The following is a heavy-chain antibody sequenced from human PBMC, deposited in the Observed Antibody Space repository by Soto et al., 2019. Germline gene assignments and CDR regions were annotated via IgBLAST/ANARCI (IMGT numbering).Heavy chain of an antibody. V-gene: IGHV2-26*01. CDR3: ALIKDCSRTDCYLASFDP. Sequence: QVTLKESGPVVVKPTETLTLTCTVSGFSLSNTRLGVSWIRQPPGKALEWLAHIFSNDEKSYSTSLKNRLTISKDTSRSQVVLTMTNVDPVDSATYYCALIKDCSRTDCYLASFDPWGQGTLVNVSS. D-gene: IGHD2-2*01. J-gene: IGHJ5*02. CDR1: GFSLSNTRLG. CDR2: IFSNDEK.